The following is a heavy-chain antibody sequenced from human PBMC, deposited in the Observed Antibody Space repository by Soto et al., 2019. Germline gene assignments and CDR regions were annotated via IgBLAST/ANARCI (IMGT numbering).Heavy chain of an antibody. J-gene: IGHJ4*02. D-gene: IGHD2-2*01. CDR2: ISGSGGRI. Sequence: GGSLRLSCAASGFTFSSYAMSWVRQAPGKGLEWVSVISGSGGRINYADSVKGRFTISRDNSKNTLYPQMNSLRGEDTAVYYCAKPNLYCSSTSCYDYWGQGTLVTVSS. CDR3: AKPNLYCSSTSCYDY. V-gene: IGHV3-23*01. CDR1: GFTFSSYA.